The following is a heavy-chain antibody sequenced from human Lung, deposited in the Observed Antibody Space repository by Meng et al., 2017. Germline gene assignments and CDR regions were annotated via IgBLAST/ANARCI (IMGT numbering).Heavy chain of an antibody. CDR2: INHSGST. Sequence: SETLSLTCAVYGGSFSGYYWSWIRQPPGKGLEWIGEINHSGSTNYNPSLKSRVTISVDTSKNQFSLKLSSVTAADTAVYYCARGLDYGDYGGTGDAFDIWGQGTMVTVSS. D-gene: IGHD4-17*01. CDR1: GGSFSGYY. CDR3: ARGLDYGDYGGTGDAFDI. V-gene: IGHV4-34*01. J-gene: IGHJ3*02.